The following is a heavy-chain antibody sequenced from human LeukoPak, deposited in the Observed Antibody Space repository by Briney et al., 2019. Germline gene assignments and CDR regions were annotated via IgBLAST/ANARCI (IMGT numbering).Heavy chain of an antibody. V-gene: IGHV5-51*01. CDR2: IYPGDSET. CDR3: ARQSYDILTGYPSAFDI. Sequence: GESLKISCKGSGYSFNNYWIGWVRQMPGKGLEWMGIIYPGDSETRYSPSFQGQVTISADKSISTAYLQWSSLKASDTAMYYCARQSYDILTGYPSAFDIWGQGTMVTVSS. CDR1: GYSFNNYW. J-gene: IGHJ3*02. D-gene: IGHD3-9*01.